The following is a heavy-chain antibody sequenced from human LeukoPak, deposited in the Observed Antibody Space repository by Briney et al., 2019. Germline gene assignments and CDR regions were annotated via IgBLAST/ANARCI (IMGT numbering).Heavy chain of an antibody. CDR3: ARGGERDGYIHGRSFDY. CDR2: ITPIFGTA. CDR1: GGTFSSYA. D-gene: IGHD5-24*01. V-gene: IGHV1-69*13. Sequence: SVKVSCKASGGTFSSYAISWVRQAPGQGLEWMGGITPIFGTANYAQKFQGRVTITADESTSTAYMELSSLRSEDTAVYYCARGGERDGYIHGRSFDYWGQGTLVTVSS. J-gene: IGHJ4*02.